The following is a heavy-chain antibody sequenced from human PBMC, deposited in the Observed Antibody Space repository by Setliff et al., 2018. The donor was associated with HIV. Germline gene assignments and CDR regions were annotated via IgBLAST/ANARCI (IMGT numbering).Heavy chain of an antibody. J-gene: IGHJ3*01. V-gene: IGHV3-23*01. CDR1: GFGFNTYD. CDR2: VHVGGGRT. D-gene: IGHD2-2*03. Sequence: PGGSLRLSCAASGFGFNTYDMNWVRQAPGQGPEWVSVVHVGGGRTDYADSVRGRFVISRDDSKNMLYLQMSGLRGDDTAMYYCAKPTNGFYPRAFDAWGPGTMVTVSS. CDR3: AKPTNGFYPRAFDA.